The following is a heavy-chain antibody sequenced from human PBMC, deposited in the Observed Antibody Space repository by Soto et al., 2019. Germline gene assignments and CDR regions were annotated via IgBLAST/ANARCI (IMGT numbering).Heavy chain of an antibody. V-gene: IGHV5-51*01. CDR2: IYPYNSDS. Sequence: GASLKISCKGSGYSFTNYWIGWVRQMPGKGLELMGIIYPYNSDSTYRPSFQVQVTFSADKSISTAYLQWSSLKASDTAIYYCARGNNYHYGMDVWGQGTTVTVSS. J-gene: IGHJ6*02. CDR1: GYSFTNYW. CDR3: ARGNNYHYGMDV.